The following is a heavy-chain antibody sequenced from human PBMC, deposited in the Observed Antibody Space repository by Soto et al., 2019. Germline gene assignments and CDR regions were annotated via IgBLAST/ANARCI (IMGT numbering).Heavy chain of an antibody. Sequence: SETLSLTCAVSGGSISSGGYSWSWIRQPPGKGLEWIGYIYHSGSTYYNPSLKSRVTISVDRSKNQFSLKLSSVTAADTAVYYCASFCGRTSCRNSDYWGQGTLVTVSS. J-gene: IGHJ4*02. D-gene: IGHD2-2*01. CDR3: ASFCGRTSCRNSDY. CDR2: IYHSGST. V-gene: IGHV4-30-2*01. CDR1: GGSISSGGYS.